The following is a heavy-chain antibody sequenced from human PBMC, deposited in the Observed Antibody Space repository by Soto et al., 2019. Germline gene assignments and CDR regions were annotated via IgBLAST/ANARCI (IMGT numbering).Heavy chain of an antibody. V-gene: IGHV4-59*08. J-gene: IGHJ6*02. Sequence: PSETLSLTCTVSGGSISSNYWTWIRQPPGKGLEWIGYVYNSGSTNYNPSLKSRVTISEDTSKSQFSLKVGSVTAADTAVYYCASSSLYGMDVWGQGTTVTVSS. CDR1: GGSISSNY. CDR2: VYNSGST. CDR3: ASSSLYGMDV.